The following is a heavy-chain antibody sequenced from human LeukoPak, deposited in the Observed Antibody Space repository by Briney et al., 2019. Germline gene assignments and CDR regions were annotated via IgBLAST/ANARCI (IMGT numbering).Heavy chain of an antibody. V-gene: IGHV1-18*01. CDR2: ISTYTGRA. J-gene: IGHJ3*01. CDR3: ARADGTNSGRNAFDV. Sequence: ASVKVSCKTSGYRFNVYDILWVRQAPGHGLDYVGWISTYTGRANYAQKFQGRVSMITDTSTSTAYLELTNLTSSDTGLYYCARADGTNSGRNAFDVWGLGTMVTVAS. CDR1: GYRFNVYD. D-gene: IGHD4-23*01.